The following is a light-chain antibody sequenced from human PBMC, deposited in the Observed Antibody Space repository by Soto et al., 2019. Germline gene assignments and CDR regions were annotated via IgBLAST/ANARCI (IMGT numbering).Light chain of an antibody. CDR1: SSDVGAYNF. V-gene: IGLV2-14*01. CDR2: EVN. J-gene: IGLJ1*01. Sequence: QSALTQPASVSGSPGQSITISCTGTSSDVGAYNFVSWYQQYPGKAPKVMIYEVNNRPSGVSNRFSGSKSGNTASLTISGLQAEDEADYYCSSFTISRTYVFGSGTKVTVL. CDR3: SSFTISRTYV.